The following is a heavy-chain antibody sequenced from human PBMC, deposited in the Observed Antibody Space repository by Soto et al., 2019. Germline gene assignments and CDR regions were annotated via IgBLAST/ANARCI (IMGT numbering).Heavy chain of an antibody. CDR1: GYTFTGYA. J-gene: IGHJ4*02. CDR3: AREDCVLGPNAVAGTPNFDY. D-gene: IGHD6-19*01. V-gene: IGHV1-3*01. CDR2: INAGNGNT. Sequence: VKVSCKASGYTFTGYAMHWVRQAPGQRLEWMGWINAGNGNTKYSQKFQGRVTITRDTSASTAYMALSSLRSEDTAVYYCAREDCVLGPNAVAGTPNFDYWGQGTLVTVSS.